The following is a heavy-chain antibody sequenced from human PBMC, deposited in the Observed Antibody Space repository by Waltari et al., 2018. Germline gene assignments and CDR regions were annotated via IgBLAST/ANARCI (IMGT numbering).Heavy chain of an antibody. V-gene: IGHV4-30-2*01. Sequence: KESGPTLVKPTQTLPLTCTFSGFSLSTRGVGVGWIRQPPGKALEWIGEINHSGSTNYNPSLKSRVTIAVDTSKNQFSLKLSSVTAADTAVYYCAREIKYYYDSSGLAGFDYWGQGTLVTVSS. CDR3: AREIKYYYDSSGLAGFDY. D-gene: IGHD3-22*01. CDR2: INHSGST. J-gene: IGHJ4*02. CDR1: GFSLSTRGVG.